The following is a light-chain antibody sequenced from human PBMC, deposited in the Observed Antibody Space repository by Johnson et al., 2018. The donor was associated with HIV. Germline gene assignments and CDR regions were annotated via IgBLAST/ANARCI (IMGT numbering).Light chain of an antibody. Sequence: QPVLTHPPSVSAAPGQKVTISCSGSSSNIGNNYVSWYQQLPGTAPKLLIYENNKRPSGIPDRFSGSKSGTSATLGITGLPTGDEADYYCGTWDSSLSVYVFGTGTEVTV. CDR2: ENN. CDR3: GTWDSSLSVYV. J-gene: IGLJ1*01. V-gene: IGLV1-51*02. CDR1: SSNIGNNY.